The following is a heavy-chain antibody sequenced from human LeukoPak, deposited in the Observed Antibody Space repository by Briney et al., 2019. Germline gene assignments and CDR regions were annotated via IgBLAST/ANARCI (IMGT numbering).Heavy chain of an antibody. D-gene: IGHD4-17*01. CDR2: IYHSGST. Sequence: SETLSLTCTVSGYSISSGYCWGWIRQPPGKGLEWIGSIYHSGSTYYNPSLKSRVTIAVDTSKNQFSLKLSSVTAADTAVYYCARSPPAYGDYMEKFDPWGQGTLVTVSS. CDR3: ARSPPAYGDYMEKFDP. V-gene: IGHV4-38-2*02. CDR1: GYSISSGYC. J-gene: IGHJ5*02.